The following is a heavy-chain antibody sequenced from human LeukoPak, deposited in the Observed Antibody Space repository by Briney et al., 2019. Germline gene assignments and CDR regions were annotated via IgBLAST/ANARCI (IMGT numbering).Heavy chain of an antibody. CDR1: GFTFSSYA. D-gene: IGHD6-13*01. J-gene: IGHJ4*02. CDR2: ISSNGGST. V-gene: IGHV3-64D*06. CDR3: VKDGVIAAAATLHFDY. Sequence: GGSLRLSCSASGFTFSSYAMHWVRQVPGKGLEYVPAISSNGGSTYYADSVKGRFTISRDNTKNTLYLQMSSLRAEDTAVYYCVKDGVIAAAATLHFDYWGQGTLVTVSS.